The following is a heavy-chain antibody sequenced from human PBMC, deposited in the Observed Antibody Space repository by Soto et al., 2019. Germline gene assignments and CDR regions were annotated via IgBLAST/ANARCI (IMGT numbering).Heavy chain of an antibody. J-gene: IGHJ3*02. D-gene: IGHD6-6*01. CDR3: ARDTEPYSSSSSGAFDI. CDR2: INPSGGST. Sequence: ASVKVSCKASGYTFTSYYMHWVRQAPGQGLEWMGIINPSGGSTSYAQKFQGRVTMTRDTSTSTVYMELSSLRSEDTAVYYCARDTEPYSSSSSGAFDIWGQGTMVTVSS. V-gene: IGHV1-46*01. CDR1: GYTFTSYY.